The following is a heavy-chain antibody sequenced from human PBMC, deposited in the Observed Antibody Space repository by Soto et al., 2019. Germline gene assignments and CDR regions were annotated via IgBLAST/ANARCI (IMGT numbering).Heavy chain of an antibody. Sequence: SETLSLTCTFSGGSISSYYWSWTRQPPGKGLEWIGYIYYSGSTNYNPSLKSRVTISVDTSKNQFSLKLSSVTAADTAVYYCASTYYYDSSGYYAPFDYWGQGTLVTVSS. CDR3: ASTYYYDSSGYYAPFDY. CDR2: IYYSGST. CDR1: GGSISSYY. D-gene: IGHD3-22*01. V-gene: IGHV4-59*01. J-gene: IGHJ4*02.